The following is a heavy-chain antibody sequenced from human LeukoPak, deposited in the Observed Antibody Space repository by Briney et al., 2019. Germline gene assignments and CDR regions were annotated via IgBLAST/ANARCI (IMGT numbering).Heavy chain of an antibody. CDR2: INHSGST. J-gene: IGHJ4*02. CDR1: GGSISSYY. V-gene: IGHV4-34*01. CDR3: ATSYDYVWGSYRYRPLDY. Sequence: SETLSLTCTVSGGSISSYYWSWIRQPPGKGLEWIGEINHSGSTNYNPSLKSRVTISVDTSKNQFSLKLSSVTAADTAVYYCATSYDYVWGSYRYRPLDYWGQGTLVTVSS. D-gene: IGHD3-16*02.